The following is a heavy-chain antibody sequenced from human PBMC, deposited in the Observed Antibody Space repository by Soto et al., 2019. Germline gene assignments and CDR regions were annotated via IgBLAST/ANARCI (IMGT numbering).Heavy chain of an antibody. Sequence: EVQLVESGGGLVQPGRSLRLSCAASGFTYDDYDMHWVRQAPGKGLEWVSAISWNSGRTAYADSVKGRFTISRDNAKNSRYLQMNSLRAEDTALYHCAKGRGGIYGGDSFDYWGQGTLVTVSS. CDR3: AKGRGGIYGGDSFDY. V-gene: IGHV3-9*01. CDR2: ISWNSGRT. J-gene: IGHJ4*02. D-gene: IGHD1-26*01. CDR1: GFTYDDYD.